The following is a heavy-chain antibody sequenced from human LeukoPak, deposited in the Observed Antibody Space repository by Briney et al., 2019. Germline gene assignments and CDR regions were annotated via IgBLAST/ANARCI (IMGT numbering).Heavy chain of an antibody. CDR3: VRLVGNSWLDY. CDR1: GDYVSTNKAT. J-gene: IGHJ4*02. Sequence: SQTLSLTCAISGDYVSTNKATWIWIRQAPSRGLEWLGRTYYRSQWYNDYAVSVKSRITITPDTSTNQFPLHLNSVTPDDTAVYYCVRLVGNSWLDYWGQGTLVTVSS. D-gene: IGHD6-13*01. V-gene: IGHV6-1*01. CDR2: TYYRSQWYN.